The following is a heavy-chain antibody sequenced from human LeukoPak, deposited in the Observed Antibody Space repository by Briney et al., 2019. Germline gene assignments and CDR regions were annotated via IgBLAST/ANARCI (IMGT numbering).Heavy chain of an antibody. CDR2: INPNSGGT. V-gene: IGHV1-2*02. J-gene: IGHJ6*03. CDR1: GYTFSRYG. Sequence: ASVKVSCKASGYTFSRYGISWVRQAPGQGLEWMGWINPNSGGTNYAQKFQGRVTMTRDTSISTAYMELSRLRSDDTAVYYCATPPIQLRGEVVTGYYYYMDVWGKGTTVTVSS. CDR3: ATPPIQLRGEVVTGYYYYMDV. D-gene: IGHD5-18*01.